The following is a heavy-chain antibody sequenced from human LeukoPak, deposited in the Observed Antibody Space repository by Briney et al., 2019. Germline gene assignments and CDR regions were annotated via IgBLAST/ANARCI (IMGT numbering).Heavy chain of an antibody. CDR1: GGSITSYH. V-gene: IGHV4-4*07. J-gene: IGHJ4*02. CDR2: IYTSGST. Sequence: SETLSLTCSVSGGSITSYHWSWIRQPAGKGLEWIGRIYTSGSTNYTPSLKSRVTMSVDTSKNQFSLKLSSVTAADTAVYYCARQDPGYSSLTDYWGQGTLVTVSS. CDR3: ARQDPGYSSLTDY. D-gene: IGHD6-13*01.